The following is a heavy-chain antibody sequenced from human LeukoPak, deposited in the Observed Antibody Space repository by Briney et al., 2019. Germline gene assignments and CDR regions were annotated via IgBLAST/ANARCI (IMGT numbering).Heavy chain of an antibody. V-gene: IGHV4-38-2*02. Sequence: SETLSLTCTVSVYSISSGYYWGWIRQPPGKGLEWIGTIYHSGNPYYNPSPKSRVTISVDTSKNQFSLKLTSVTAADTAAYYCARDLDCSSSRCYGNWFDPWGQGTLVTVSS. J-gene: IGHJ5*02. CDR2: IYHSGNP. CDR3: ARDLDCSSSRCYGNWFDP. CDR1: VYSISSGYY. D-gene: IGHD2-2*01.